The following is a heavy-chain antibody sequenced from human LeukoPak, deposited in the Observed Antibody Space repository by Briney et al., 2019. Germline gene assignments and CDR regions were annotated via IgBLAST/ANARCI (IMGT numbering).Heavy chain of an antibody. V-gene: IGHV1-69*06. J-gene: IGHJ3*02. CDR1: GGTFSSYA. Sequence: ASVKVSCKASGGTFSSYAISWVRQAPGQGLEWMGGIIPIFGTANYAQKFQGRVTITADKSTSTAYMELSSLRSEDTAVYYCARDPIRYCSGGSCYAGLAFDIWGQGTMVTVSS. CDR3: ARDPIRYCSGGSCYAGLAFDI. CDR2: IIPIFGTA. D-gene: IGHD2-15*01.